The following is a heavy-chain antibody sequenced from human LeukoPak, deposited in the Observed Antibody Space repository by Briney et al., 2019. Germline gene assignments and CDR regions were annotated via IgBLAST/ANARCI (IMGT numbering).Heavy chain of an antibody. J-gene: IGHJ3*02. V-gene: IGHV1-2*02. D-gene: IGHD3-3*01. Sequence: GASVKVSCKASGYTFTGYYMHWVRQAPGQGLEWMGWINPNSGGTNYAQKFQGRVTMTRDTSISTAYMELSRLRSDDTAVYYCARVFVPGAYDGPRDAFDIWGQGTMVTVSS. CDR2: INPNSGGT. CDR1: GYTFTGYY. CDR3: ARVFVPGAYDGPRDAFDI.